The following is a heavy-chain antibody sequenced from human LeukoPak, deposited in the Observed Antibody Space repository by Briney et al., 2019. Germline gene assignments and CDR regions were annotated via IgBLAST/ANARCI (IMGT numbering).Heavy chain of an antibody. J-gene: IGHJ4*02. D-gene: IGHD2-8*01. V-gene: IGHV4-34*01. Sequence: KPSETLSLTCAVYGGSFSGYYWSWIRQPPGKGPEWIGEINHSGSTNYNPSLKSRVTISVDTSKNQFSLKLSSVTAADTAVYYCARGGGRYCTNGVCYTGYYFDYWGQGTLVTVSS. CDR1: GGSFSGYY. CDR3: ARGGGRYCTNGVCYTGYYFDY. CDR2: INHSGST.